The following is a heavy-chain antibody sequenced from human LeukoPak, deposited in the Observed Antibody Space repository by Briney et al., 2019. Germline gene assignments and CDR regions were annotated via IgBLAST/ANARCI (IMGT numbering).Heavy chain of an antibody. J-gene: IGHJ4*02. D-gene: IGHD2-2*01. Sequence: GGSLRLSCAASGFTFSSYEMNWVRQAPGKGLEWVSSISSSSSYIYYADSVKGRFTISRDNAKNSLYLQMNSLRAEDTAVYYCAREKWHCSSTSCPLDYWGQGTLVTVSS. V-gene: IGHV3-21*01. CDR1: GFTFSSYE. CDR2: ISSSSSYI. CDR3: AREKWHCSSTSCPLDY.